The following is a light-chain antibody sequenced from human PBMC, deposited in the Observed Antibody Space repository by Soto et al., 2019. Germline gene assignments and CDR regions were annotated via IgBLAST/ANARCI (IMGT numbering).Light chain of an antibody. CDR3: QQYNNWWT. CDR1: HSVFSSY. CDR2: GAS. V-gene: IGKV3-20*01. Sequence: EVVLTQSPGTLSLSPGERATLSCRASHSVFSSYLAWYQQKPGLAPRLLIYGASSRATGIPDRFSGSGSGTDFTLTISSLQSEDFAVYYCQQYNNWWTFGQGTKVDIK. J-gene: IGKJ1*01.